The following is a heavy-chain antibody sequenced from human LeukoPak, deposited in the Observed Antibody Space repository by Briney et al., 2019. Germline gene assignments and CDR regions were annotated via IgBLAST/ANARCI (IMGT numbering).Heavy chain of an antibody. V-gene: IGHV6-1*01. CDR3: ARRKAATFGMDV. D-gene: IGHD6-13*01. CDR2: TYYRSKWYN. Sequence: SQPLSLTCAISGYSVSSNSATWNWIRQSPSRGLEWLGRTYYRSKWYNDYAVSMKSRITINPDSSKNQFSLQLNSVTPEDTAVYYCARRKAATFGMDVWGQGTTVTVSS. CDR1: GYSVSSNSAT. J-gene: IGHJ6*02.